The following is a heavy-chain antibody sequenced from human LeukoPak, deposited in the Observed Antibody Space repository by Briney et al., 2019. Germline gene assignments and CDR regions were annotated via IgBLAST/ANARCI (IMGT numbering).Heavy chain of an antibody. CDR1: GYTFTGYY. V-gene: IGHV1-2*02. CDR3: AKDGARWY. D-gene: IGHD3-16*01. Sequence: ASVTVSCKASGYTFTGYYMHWVRQAPGKGGEGMGWINPNTGGTNYAQKFQGRVTMTRDTSTSTAYMELSRLRSDDTAVYYCAKDGARWYWGQGTLVTVSS. CDR2: INPNTGGT. J-gene: IGHJ4*02.